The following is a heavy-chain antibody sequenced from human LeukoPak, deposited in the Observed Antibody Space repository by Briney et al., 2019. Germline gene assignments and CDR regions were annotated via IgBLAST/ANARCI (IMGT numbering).Heavy chain of an antibody. V-gene: IGHV3-23*01. Sequence: PGGSLRLSCAASGFTFRSYAMSWVRQAPGKGLEWVSAISGSGGSTYYADSVKGRFTISRDNSKNTLYLQMNSLRAEDTAVYYCANMRAYCSGGSCSNDYWGQGTLVTVSS. CDR3: ANMRAYCSGGSCSNDY. CDR2: ISGSGGST. J-gene: IGHJ4*02. CDR1: GFTFRSYA. D-gene: IGHD2-15*01.